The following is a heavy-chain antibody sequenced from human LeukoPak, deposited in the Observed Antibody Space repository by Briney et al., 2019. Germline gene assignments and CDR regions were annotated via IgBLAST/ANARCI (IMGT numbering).Heavy chain of an antibody. J-gene: IGHJ4*02. CDR3: ASSYCSGGSCYSDYFDY. D-gene: IGHD2-15*01. CDR2: MNPNSGNT. CDR1: GYTFTSYD. Sequence: GASVKVSCKASGYTFTSYDINWVRQATGQGLEWMGWMNPNSGNTGYAQKFQGRVTMTRNTSISTAYMELSRLRSDDTAVYYCASSYCSGGSCYSDYFDYWGQGTLVTVSS. V-gene: IGHV1-8*01.